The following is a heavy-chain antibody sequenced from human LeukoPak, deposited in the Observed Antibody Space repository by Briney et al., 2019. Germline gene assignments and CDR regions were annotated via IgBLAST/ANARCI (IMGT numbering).Heavy chain of an antibody. CDR1: GDSISNKNFY. D-gene: IGHD3-10*01. CDR2: IYYSGHT. CDR3: GRIYDRGSGGGDDY. Sequence: PSETLSLTCTVSGDSISNKNFYWGWIRKPPGKDLEWIASIYYSGHTYYNPSLKSRVTLSIDTSKNQFSLKLSSVTAADTAVYHCGRIYDRGSGGGDDYWGQGTLVTVSS. V-gene: IGHV4-39*07. J-gene: IGHJ4*02.